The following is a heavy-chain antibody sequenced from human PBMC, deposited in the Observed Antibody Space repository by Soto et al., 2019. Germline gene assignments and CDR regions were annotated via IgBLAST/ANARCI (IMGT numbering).Heavy chain of an antibody. CDR3: ASFAGRTWRRWGYDGGVGAFDI. CDR2: IYYSGST. J-gene: IGHJ3*02. CDR1: GGSISSSSYY. Sequence: QLQLQESGPGLVKPSETLSLTCTVSGGSISSSSYYWGWIRQPPGKGLEWIGSIYYSGSTYYNPSPKGRVTISVDTSKNQFSLKLSSVTAADTAVYYCASFAGRTWRRWGYDGGVGAFDIWGQGTMVTVSS. D-gene: IGHD2-15*01. V-gene: IGHV4-39*01.